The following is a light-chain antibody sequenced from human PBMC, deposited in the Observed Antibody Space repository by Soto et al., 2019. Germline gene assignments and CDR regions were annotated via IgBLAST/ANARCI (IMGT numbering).Light chain of an antibody. J-gene: IGKJ1*01. Sequence: RMMTQSPGTLSVSPGQGATLACTASPSVNLHLAWYQQKPGPPPRPLLYGAATRATGIPVRFRGSGSGTEFIITISSLQSEDSAVVYCHQYNSWPRGTFGHGTKVEIK. CDR2: GAA. V-gene: IGKV3-15*01. CDR3: HQYNSWPRGT. CDR1: PSVNLH.